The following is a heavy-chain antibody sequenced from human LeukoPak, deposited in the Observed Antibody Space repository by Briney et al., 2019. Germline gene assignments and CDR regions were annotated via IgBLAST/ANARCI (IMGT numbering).Heavy chain of an antibody. V-gene: IGHV3-48*03. Sequence: PGGSLRLSCVASGFTFSSYEMNWVRQAPGKGLEWVSYITNTGTTIYYADSVKGRFTISRDNAKNSLYLQMNSLRAEDTAVYYCARRAGAYSHPYDYWGQGTLVTVSS. CDR3: ARRAGAYSHPYDY. CDR2: ITNTGTTI. D-gene: IGHD4/OR15-4a*01. J-gene: IGHJ4*02. CDR1: GFTFSSYE.